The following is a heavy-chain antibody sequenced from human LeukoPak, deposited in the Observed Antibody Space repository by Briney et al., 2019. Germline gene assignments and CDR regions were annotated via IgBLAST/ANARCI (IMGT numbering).Heavy chain of an antibody. Sequence: ASVKVSCKVSGYTLTELSMHWVRQAPGKGLEWMGGFDPEDGETIYAQKFQGRVTMTEDTSTDTAYMELSSLRSEDTAVYYCARDIGRGSSWWGYFDYWGQGTLVTVSS. CDR2: FDPEDGET. D-gene: IGHD6-13*01. CDR1: GYTLTELS. J-gene: IGHJ4*02. CDR3: ARDIGRGSSWWGYFDY. V-gene: IGHV1-24*01.